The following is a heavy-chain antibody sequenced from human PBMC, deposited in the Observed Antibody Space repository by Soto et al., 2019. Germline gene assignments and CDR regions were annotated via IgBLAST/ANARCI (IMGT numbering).Heavy chain of an antibody. CDR2: IYYSGST. CDR1: GGSISSGDYY. D-gene: IGHD6-13*01. CDR3: ARVGYSRAGGYYYYGMDV. J-gene: IGHJ6*02. V-gene: IGHV4-30-4*02. Sequence: SETLSLTCTVSGGSISSGDYYWSWIRQPPGKGLEWIGYIYYSGSTYYNPSLKSRVTISVDTSKNQFSLKLSSVTAADTAVYYCARVGYSRAGGYYYYGMDVWGQGTTVTVSS.